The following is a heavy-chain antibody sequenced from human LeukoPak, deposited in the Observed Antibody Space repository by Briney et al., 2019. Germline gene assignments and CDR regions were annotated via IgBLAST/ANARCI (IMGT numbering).Heavy chain of an antibody. Sequence: PSGGSLRLSCAASGFTFSSYAMSWVRQAPGKGLEWVSSISDSGGSTYYADSVKGRFTISRDNSKNTLYLQMNSLRAEDTAVYYCAKDIRGIRSYGALDYWGQGTLVTVSS. J-gene: IGHJ4*02. V-gene: IGHV3-23*01. CDR1: GFTFSSYA. D-gene: IGHD4-17*01. CDR2: ISDSGGST. CDR3: AKDIRGIRSYGALDY.